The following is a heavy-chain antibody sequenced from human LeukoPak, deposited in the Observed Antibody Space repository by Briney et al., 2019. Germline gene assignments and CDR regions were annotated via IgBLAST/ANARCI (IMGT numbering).Heavy chain of an antibody. Sequence: GSSVKFSCKASGGTFSSYAISWVRQAPGQGLEWMGRIIPIFGTANYAQKFQGRVTITTDESTSTAYMELSSLRSEDTAVYYCARDRDVFVFWIGTYNWCDPGGQGTLVTVSS. D-gene: IGHD3-3*01. CDR2: IIPIFGTA. J-gene: IGHJ5*02. CDR3: ARDRDVFVFWIGTYNWCDP. V-gene: IGHV1-69*05. CDR1: GGTFSSYA.